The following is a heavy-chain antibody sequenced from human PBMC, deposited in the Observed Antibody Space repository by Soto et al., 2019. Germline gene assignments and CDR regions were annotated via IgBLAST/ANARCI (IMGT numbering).Heavy chain of an antibody. Sequence: ASVKVSCKASGYTFTGYYMHWVRQAPGQGLEWMGWINPNSGGTNYAQKFQGWVTMTRDTSISTAYMELSRLRSDDTAVYYCARARLYYDFWSGSPLHGMDVWGQGTTVTVSS. D-gene: IGHD3-3*01. J-gene: IGHJ6*02. CDR3: ARARLYYDFWSGSPLHGMDV. CDR1: GYTFTGYY. V-gene: IGHV1-2*04. CDR2: INPNSGGT.